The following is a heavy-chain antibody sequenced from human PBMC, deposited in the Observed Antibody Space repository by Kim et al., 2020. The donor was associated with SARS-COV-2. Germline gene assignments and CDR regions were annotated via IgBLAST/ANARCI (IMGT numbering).Heavy chain of an antibody. D-gene: IGHD6-19*01. CDR3: ARDGGIAVAGGFDY. J-gene: IGHJ4*02. Sequence: TPSLKSRVTISVETSKNQCSLKLRSVTAADTAVYYCARDGGIAVAGGFDYWGQGTLVTVSS. V-gene: IGHV4-31*02.